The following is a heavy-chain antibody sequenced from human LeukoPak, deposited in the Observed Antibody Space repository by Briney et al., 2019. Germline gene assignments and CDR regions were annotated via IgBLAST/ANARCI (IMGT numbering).Heavy chain of an antibody. Sequence: PGGSLRLSCAASGFTFSSYAMHWVRQAPGKGLEWVAVISYDGSNKYYADSVKGRFTISRDNSKNTLYLQMNSLRAEDTAVYWCAKDRHVLAATPYYFDDWGQGTLITVSS. J-gene: IGHJ4*02. D-gene: IGHD2-15*01. CDR1: GFTFSSYA. CDR2: ISYDGSNK. V-gene: IGHV3-30-3*01. CDR3: AKDRHVLAATPYYFDD.